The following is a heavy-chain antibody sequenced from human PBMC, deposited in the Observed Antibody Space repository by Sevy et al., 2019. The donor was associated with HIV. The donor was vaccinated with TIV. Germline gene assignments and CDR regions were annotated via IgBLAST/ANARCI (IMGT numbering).Heavy chain of an antibody. CDR1: GFTFSSYA. D-gene: IGHD3-22*01. Sequence: GGSLRLSCAASGFTFSSYAMSWVRQASGKGLEWVSAISGSGGSTYYADSVKARFTISRDNSKNTLYLQMNSLRAEDTAVYYCAKPIRITMIVVGAFDIWGQGTMVTVSS. V-gene: IGHV3-23*01. CDR2: ISGSGGST. J-gene: IGHJ3*02. CDR3: AKPIRITMIVVGAFDI.